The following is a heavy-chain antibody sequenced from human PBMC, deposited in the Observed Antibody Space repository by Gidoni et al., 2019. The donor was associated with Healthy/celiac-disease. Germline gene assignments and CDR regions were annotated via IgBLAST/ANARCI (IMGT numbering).Heavy chain of an antibody. J-gene: IGHJ3*02. CDR3: ARVRGIAAAGKAFDI. Sequence: QVQLVQSGAEVKKPGASVKVSCKASGYNFTGYYMHWVRQAPGQGLEWMGWINPNSGGTNYAQKFQGRVTMTRDTSISTAYMELSRLRSDDTAVYYCARVRGIAAAGKAFDIWGQGTMVTVSS. CDR2: INPNSGGT. D-gene: IGHD6-13*01. CDR1: GYNFTGYY. V-gene: IGHV1-2*02.